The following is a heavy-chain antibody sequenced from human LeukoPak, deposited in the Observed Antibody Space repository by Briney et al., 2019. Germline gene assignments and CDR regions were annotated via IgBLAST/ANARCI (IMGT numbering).Heavy chain of an antibody. CDR1: GYTFTGYY. CDR3: ARGAALHTLDYYYYMDV. V-gene: IGHV1-2*02. Sequence: ASAKVSCKASGYTFTGYYMHWVRQAPGQGLQWMGWTNPNGGGTNYAQRFQGRVTMTRDTSISTAYMELSRLSSDDTAVYYCARGAALHTLDYYYYMDVWGKGTTVTVSS. D-gene: IGHD6-25*01. CDR2: TNPNGGGT. J-gene: IGHJ6*03.